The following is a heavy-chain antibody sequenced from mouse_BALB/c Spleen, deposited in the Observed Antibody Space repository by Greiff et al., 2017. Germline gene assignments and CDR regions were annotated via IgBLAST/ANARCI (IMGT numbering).Heavy chain of an antibody. CDR3: AREGRGTSYAMDY. Sequence: EVQLVESGGGLVKPGGSLKLSCAASGFTFSSYAMSWVRQSPEKRLEWVAEISSGGSYTYYPDTVTGRFTISRDNAKNTLYLEMSSLRSEDTAMYYCAREGRGTSYAMDYWGQGTSVTVSS. J-gene: IGHJ4*01. CDR1: GFTFSSYA. V-gene: IGHV5-9-4*01. D-gene: IGHD3-3*01. CDR2: ISSGGSYT.